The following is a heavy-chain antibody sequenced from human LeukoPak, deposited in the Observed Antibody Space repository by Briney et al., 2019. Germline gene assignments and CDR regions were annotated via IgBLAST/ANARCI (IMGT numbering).Heavy chain of an antibody. CDR2: IIPIFGTA. V-gene: IGHV1-69*13. CDR3: ARTGSYAPGPFDY. Sequence: SVKVSCKASGGTFSSYAISWVRQAPGQGLEWMGGIIPIFGTANYAQKFQGRVTITADESTSTAYMELSSLRSEDTAVYYCARTGSYAPGPFDYWGQGTLVTVSS. J-gene: IGHJ4*02. D-gene: IGHD2-2*01. CDR1: GGTFSSYA.